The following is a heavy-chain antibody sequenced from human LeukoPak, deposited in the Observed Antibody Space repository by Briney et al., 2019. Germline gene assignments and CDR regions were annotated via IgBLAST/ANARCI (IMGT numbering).Heavy chain of an antibody. CDR3: AREGGPYRPLDY. CDR2: VNLQGST. Sequence: SETLSLTCGVSGGSITSTNYRTWVRQPPGKGLEWTGEVNLQGSTNYNPSLMGRVAISVDMSENHISLQLTSVTAADTAVYYCAREGGPYRPLDYSGQGTLVTVSS. CDR1: GGSITSTNY. J-gene: IGHJ4*02. V-gene: IGHV4-4*02.